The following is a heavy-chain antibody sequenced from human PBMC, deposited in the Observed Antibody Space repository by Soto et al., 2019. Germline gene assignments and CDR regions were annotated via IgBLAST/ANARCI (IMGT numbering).Heavy chain of an antibody. D-gene: IGHD3-16*02. CDR1: GFTFSSYW. V-gene: IGHV3-7*01. J-gene: IGHJ6*03. CDR2: IKQDGSEK. CDR3: AKEPSPPHYDYIWGSYRYTQKPRSYYMDV. Sequence: GGSLRLSCAASGFTFSSYWMSWVRQAPGKGLEWVANIKQDGSEKYYVDSVKGRFTISRDNAKNSLYLQMNSLRAEDTAGYYCAKEPSPPHYDYIWGSYRYTQKPRSYYMDVWGKGTTVTVSS.